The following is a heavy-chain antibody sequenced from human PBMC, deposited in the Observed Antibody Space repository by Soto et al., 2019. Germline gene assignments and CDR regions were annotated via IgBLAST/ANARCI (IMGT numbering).Heavy chain of an antibody. CDR2: IYPGDSDT. CDR3: ARLRYYDSSGYSRWSGMDV. D-gene: IGHD3-22*01. V-gene: IGHV5-51*01. Sequence: REFLTISCTCSGYSFTRYWIGWVRQMPGKGLEWMGIIYPGDSDTRYSPSFQGQVTISADKSISTAYLQWSSLKASDTATYYCARLRYYDSSGYSRWSGMDVWGQGTTVTVSS. CDR1: GYSFTRYW. J-gene: IGHJ6*02.